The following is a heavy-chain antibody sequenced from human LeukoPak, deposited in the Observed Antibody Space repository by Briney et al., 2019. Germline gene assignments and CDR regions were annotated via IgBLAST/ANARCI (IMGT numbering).Heavy chain of an antibody. V-gene: IGHV1-2*02. D-gene: IGHD2-15*01. CDR1: GYTFTGYY. CDR2: INPNSGGT. Sequence: ASVKVSCKASGYTFTGYYMHWVRQAPGQGLEWMGWINPNSGGTNYAQKFQGRVTMTRNTSISTAYMELSSLRSEDTAVYYCARGSWRDCSGGSCSYYFDYWGQGTLVTVSS. CDR3: ARGSWRDCSGGSCSYYFDY. J-gene: IGHJ4*02.